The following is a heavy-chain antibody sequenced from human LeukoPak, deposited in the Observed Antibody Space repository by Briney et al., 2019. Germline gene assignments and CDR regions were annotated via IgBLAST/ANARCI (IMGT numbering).Heavy chain of an antibody. D-gene: IGHD3-10*01. CDR3: TRDGGGHLGEWNYYYYMDV. V-gene: IGHV3-48*04. Sequence: GGSLRLSCAVSGFTFSSYSMNWVRQARGKGLEWVAYISSTTRTIHYADSVEGRFAISRDNAKNSLYLQMNSLRAEDTALYYCTRDGGGHLGEWNYYYYMDVWGKGTTVTVSS. CDR2: ISSTTRTI. CDR1: GFTFSSYS. J-gene: IGHJ6*03.